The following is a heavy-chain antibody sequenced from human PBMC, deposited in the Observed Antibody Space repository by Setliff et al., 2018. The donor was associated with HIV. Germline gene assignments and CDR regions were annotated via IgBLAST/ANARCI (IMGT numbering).Heavy chain of an antibody. CDR2: INAGNGNT. Sequence: GASVKVSCKASGYTFTSYAMHWVRQAPGQRLEWMGWINAGNGNTKYSQKFQGRVTITRDTSASTAYMELSSLRSEDTAVYYCARRTHYYGSSGPWEAFDIWGQGTMVTVSS. D-gene: IGHD3-22*01. J-gene: IGHJ3*02. CDR3: ARRTHYYGSSGPWEAFDI. V-gene: IGHV1-3*01. CDR1: GYTFTSYA.